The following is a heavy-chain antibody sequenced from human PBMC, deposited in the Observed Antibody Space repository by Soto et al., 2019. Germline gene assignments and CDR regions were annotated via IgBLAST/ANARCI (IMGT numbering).Heavy chain of an antibody. D-gene: IGHD1-1*01. CDR3: ARAPSSTGTVDY. V-gene: IGHV4-31*03. CDR2: IYYSGST. Sequence: SETLSLTCTVSGCSISSGGYYWSWIRQHPGKGLEWIGYIYYSGSTYYNPSLESRVTISVDTSKNQFSLKLSSVTAADTAVYYCARAPSSTGTVDYWGQGTLVTVSS. J-gene: IGHJ4*02. CDR1: GCSISSGGYY.